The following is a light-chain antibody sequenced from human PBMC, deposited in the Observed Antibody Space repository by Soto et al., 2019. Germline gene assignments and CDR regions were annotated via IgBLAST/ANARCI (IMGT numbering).Light chain of an antibody. J-gene: IGKJ1*01. CDR3: LQDYNYPRT. CDR2: AAS. V-gene: IGKV1-6*01. CDR1: QGIRND. Sequence: AIQMTQSPSSLSASVGDRATITCRASQGIRNDLGWYQQKPGKAPKLLIYAASSLQSGVPSRFSGSGSGTDFTRTISSLQPEDFATYYCLQDYNYPRTFGQGTKVEIK.